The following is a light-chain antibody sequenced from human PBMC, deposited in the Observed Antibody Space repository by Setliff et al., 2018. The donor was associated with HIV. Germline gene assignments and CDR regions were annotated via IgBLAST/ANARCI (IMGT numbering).Light chain of an antibody. J-gene: IGLJ1*01. Sequence: QSVLTQPASVSGSPGQSITIPCTGTSSDVGLYNYVSWYQQHPGKAPKVIISDVTNRPSGISYRFSGSKSGNTASLTISGLQAEDESDYYCSSYTGSGTFVFGGGTKVTVL. V-gene: IGLV2-14*03. CDR2: DVT. CDR1: SSDVGLYNY. CDR3: SSYTGSGTFV.